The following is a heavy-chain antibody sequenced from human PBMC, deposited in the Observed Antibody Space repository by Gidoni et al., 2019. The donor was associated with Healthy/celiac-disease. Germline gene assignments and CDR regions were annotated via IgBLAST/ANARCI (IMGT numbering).Heavy chain of an antibody. D-gene: IGHD6-13*01. CDR3: ARRHIAAAGTPSPFDY. CDR1: GGSIRSSSCY. CDR2: IYYSGST. J-gene: IGHJ4*02. V-gene: IGHV4-39*01. Sequence: QLQLQESGLGLVKPSETLSLTCTVSGGSIRSSSCYWGWIRQPPGKGLEWIGSIYYSGSTYYNPSLKSRVTISVDTSKNQFSRKLSSVTAADTAVYYCARRHIAAAGTPSPFDYWGQGTLVTVSS.